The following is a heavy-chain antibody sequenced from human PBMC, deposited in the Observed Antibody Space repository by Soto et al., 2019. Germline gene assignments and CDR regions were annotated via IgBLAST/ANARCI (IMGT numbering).Heavy chain of an antibody. Sequence: ASVKVSCKASGYTFTSYGISWVRQAPGQGLEWMGWISAYNGNTNYAQKLQGRVTMTTDTSTSTAYMELRSLRSDDTAVYYCARSPYYDSSRLDAFDVWGQGTMVTVS. CDR2: ISAYNGNT. CDR3: ARSPYYDSSRLDAFDV. V-gene: IGHV1-18*01. D-gene: IGHD3-22*01. CDR1: GYTFTSYG. J-gene: IGHJ3*01.